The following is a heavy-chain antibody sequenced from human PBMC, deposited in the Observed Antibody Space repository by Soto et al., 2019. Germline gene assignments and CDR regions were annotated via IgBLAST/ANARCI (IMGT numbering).Heavy chain of an antibody. CDR1: GGSISSYY. D-gene: IGHD4-17*01. CDR3: ARVVGANWFDP. CDR2: IYYSGST. Sequence: SETLSLTCTVSGGSISSYYLSWIRQPPGKGLEWIGYIYYSGSTNYNPSLKSRVTISVDTSKNQFSLKLSSVTAADTAVYYCARVVGANWFDPWGQGTLVTVSS. J-gene: IGHJ5*02. V-gene: IGHV4-59*01.